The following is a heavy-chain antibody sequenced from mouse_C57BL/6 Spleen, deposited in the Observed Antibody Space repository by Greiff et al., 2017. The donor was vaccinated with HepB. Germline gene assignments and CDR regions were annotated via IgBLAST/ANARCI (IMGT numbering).Heavy chain of an antibody. V-gene: IGHV5-6*01. CDR3: ARQEGYYVAY. J-gene: IGHJ3*01. CDR1: GFTFSSYG. D-gene: IGHD2-3*01. CDR2: ISSGGSYT. Sequence: EVMLVESGGDLVKPGGSLKLSCAASGFTFSSYGMSWVRQTPDKRLEWVATISSGGSYTYYPDSVKGRFTISRDNAKNTLYLQMSSLKSEDTAMYYCARQEGYYVAYWGQGTLVTVSA.